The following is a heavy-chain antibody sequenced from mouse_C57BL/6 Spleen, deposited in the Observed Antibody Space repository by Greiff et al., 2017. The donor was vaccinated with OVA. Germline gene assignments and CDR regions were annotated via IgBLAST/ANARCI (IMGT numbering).Heavy chain of an antibody. J-gene: IGHJ1*03. D-gene: IGHD1-1*01. CDR3: ARGRIMRRYFDV. CDR1: GYTFTSYW. V-gene: IGHV1-5*01. Sequence: EVQLQESGTVLARPGASVKMSCKTSGYTFTSYWMHWVKQRPGQGLEWIGAIYPGNSDTSYNQKFKGKAKLTAVTSAGTAYMELSSLTNEDSAVYYCARGRIMRRYFDVWGTGTTVTVSS. CDR2: IYPGNSDT.